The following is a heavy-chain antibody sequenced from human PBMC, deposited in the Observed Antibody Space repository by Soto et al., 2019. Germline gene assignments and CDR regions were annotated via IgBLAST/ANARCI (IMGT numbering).Heavy chain of an antibody. V-gene: IGHV1-18*01. J-gene: IGHJ5*02. D-gene: IGHD6-19*01. CDR2: ISAHKGNV. Sequence: ASVKVSCKASGYTFSSYGISWVRQAPGQGLEWMGWISAHKGNVKYAQKLQGRVTLTTDTSTGTAYMDLRSLRSDDTAVYYCARDLGGWSTGWFDPWGQGTLVTSPQ. CDR1: GYTFSSYG. CDR3: ARDLGGWSTGWFDP.